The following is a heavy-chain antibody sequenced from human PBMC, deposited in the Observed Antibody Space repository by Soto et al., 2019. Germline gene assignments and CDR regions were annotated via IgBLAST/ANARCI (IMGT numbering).Heavy chain of an antibody. Sequence: QVQLVESGGGVVQPGRSLRLSCAASGFTFSSYGMHWVRQAPGKGLEWVAVISYDGSNKYYADSVKGRFTISRDNSKNTLYLQMNSLRAEDTAVYYCAKDAAPRSYYYGMDVWGQGTTVTVSS. CDR1: GFTFSSYG. D-gene: IGHD6-13*01. CDR2: ISYDGSNK. V-gene: IGHV3-30*18. J-gene: IGHJ6*02. CDR3: AKDAAPRSYYYGMDV.